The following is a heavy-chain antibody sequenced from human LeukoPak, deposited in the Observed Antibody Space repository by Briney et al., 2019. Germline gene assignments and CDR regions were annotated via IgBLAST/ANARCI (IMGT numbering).Heavy chain of an antibody. Sequence: ASVKVSCKASGCTFSSYAISWVRQAPGQGLEWMGGIIPIFGTANYAQKFQGRVTITADESTSTAYMELSSLRSEDTAVYYCARDRITIFGVVTSAFDIWGQGTMVTASS. D-gene: IGHD3-3*01. CDR3: ARDRITIFGVVTSAFDI. V-gene: IGHV1-69*01. CDR2: IIPIFGTA. CDR1: GCTFSSYA. J-gene: IGHJ3*02.